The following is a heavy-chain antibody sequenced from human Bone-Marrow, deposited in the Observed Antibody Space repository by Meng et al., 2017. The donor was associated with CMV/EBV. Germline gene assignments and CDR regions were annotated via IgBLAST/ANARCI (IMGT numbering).Heavy chain of an antibody. D-gene: IGHD2-2*01. V-gene: IGHV4-34*01. J-gene: IGHJ6*02. Sequence: GSLRLSCAVYGGSFSGYYWSWIRQPPGKGLEWIGEINHSGSTNYNPSLKSRVTISVDTSKNQFSLKLSSVTAADTAVYYCARGYSPFYCSSTSCPRRGWDVWGQGTTVTVSS. CDR2: INHSGST. CDR1: GGSFSGYY. CDR3: ARGYSPFYCSSTSCPRRGWDV.